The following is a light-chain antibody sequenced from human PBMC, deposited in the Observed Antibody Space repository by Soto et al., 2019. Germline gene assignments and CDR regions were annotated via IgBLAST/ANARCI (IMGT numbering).Light chain of an antibody. V-gene: IGLV2-14*01. CDR3: SSHTSSNTRV. J-gene: IGLJ1*01. CDR2: EVS. CDR1: SSDVGGYNY. Sequence: QSVLTQPASVSGSPGQSMTISCTGTSSDVGGYNYVSWYQQHPGKAPKLMIYEVSNRPSGVSYRFSGSKSGNTASLTISGLQAEDEADYYCSSHTSSNTRVFGTGTKLTVL.